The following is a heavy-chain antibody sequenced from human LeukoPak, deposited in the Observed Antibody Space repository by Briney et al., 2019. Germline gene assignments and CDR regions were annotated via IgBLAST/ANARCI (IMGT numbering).Heavy chain of an antibody. CDR3: TRGGDIVVVVAATLYC. Sequence: PGGSLRLSCTASGFTFGDYAMSWFRQAPGKGLEWVGFIRSKAYGGTTEYAASVKGRFTISRDDSKSIAYLQMNSLKTEDTAVYYCTRGGDIVVVVAATLYCWGQGTLVTVSS. CDR2: IRSKAYGGTT. J-gene: IGHJ4*02. CDR1: GFTFGDYA. D-gene: IGHD2-15*01. V-gene: IGHV3-49*03.